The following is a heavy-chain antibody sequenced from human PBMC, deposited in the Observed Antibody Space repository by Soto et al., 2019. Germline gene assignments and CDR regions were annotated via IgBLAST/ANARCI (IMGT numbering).Heavy chain of an antibody. D-gene: IGHD3-3*01. CDR3: ARDDPSITIFGVVITVTGVSDY. Sequence: HPGGSLRLSCAASGFTFSSYSMNWVRQAPGKGLEWVSYISSSSSTIYYADSVKGRFTISRDNAKNSLYLQMNSLRDEDTAVYYCARDDPSITIFGVVITVTGVSDYWGQGTLVTVSS. V-gene: IGHV3-48*02. CDR1: GFTFSSYS. CDR2: ISSSSSTI. J-gene: IGHJ4*02.